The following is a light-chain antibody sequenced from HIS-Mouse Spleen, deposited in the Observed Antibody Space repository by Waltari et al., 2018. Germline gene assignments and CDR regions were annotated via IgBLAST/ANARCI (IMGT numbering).Light chain of an antibody. Sequence: QSVLTPPPSASGTPGQRVTISCSGSSSNIGSNYGFWCHQLPGTAPKLLIYRNNQRPSGVPDRFSGSKSGTSASLAISGLRSEDEADYYCAAWDDSLSGPWVFGGGTKLTVL. J-gene: IGLJ3*02. V-gene: IGLV1-47*01. CDR3: AAWDDSLSGPWV. CDR1: SSNIGSNY. CDR2: RNN.